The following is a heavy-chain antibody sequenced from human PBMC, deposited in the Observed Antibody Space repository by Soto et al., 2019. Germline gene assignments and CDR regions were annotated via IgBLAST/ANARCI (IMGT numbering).Heavy chain of an antibody. CDR3: ARDIARPGPYYYSNGMDV. V-gene: IGHV3-30-3*01. CDR1: GFTFSSYA. J-gene: IGHJ6*02. D-gene: IGHD6-13*01. Sequence: GGSLRLSCAASGFTFSSYAMHWVRQGPGKGLEWVAVISYDGSNKYYADSVKGRFTISRDNSKNTLYLQMNSLRAEDTAVYYCARDIARPGPYYYSNGMDVWGQGTTVTVSS. CDR2: ISYDGSNK.